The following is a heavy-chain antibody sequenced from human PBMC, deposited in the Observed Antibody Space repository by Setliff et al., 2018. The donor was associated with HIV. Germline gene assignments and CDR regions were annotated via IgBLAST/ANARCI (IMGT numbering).Heavy chain of an antibody. CDR2: MNPKSGNT. J-gene: IGHJ5*02. CDR1: GYTFTNSD. D-gene: IGHD3-9*01. Sequence: GASVKVSCKASGYTFTNSDINWVRQAPGQGLEWMGWMNPKSGNTGYAQKFQGRVTMTSNTFIGTAYMELSSLTSEVTAVYYCARGHLDYNYWEDILGNWFDPWGQGTLVTVSS. V-gene: IGHV1-8*02. CDR3: ARGHLDYNYWEDILGNWFDP.